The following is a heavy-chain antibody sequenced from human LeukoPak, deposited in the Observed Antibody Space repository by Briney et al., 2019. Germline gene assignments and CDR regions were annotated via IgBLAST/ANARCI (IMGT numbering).Heavy chain of an antibody. D-gene: IGHD5-12*01. J-gene: IGHJ4*02. V-gene: IGHV4-39*07. Sequence: SETLSLTCTVSGGSISSSSYYWGWIRQPPGKGLEWIGSIYYSGSTYYNPSLKSRVTISVDTSKNQFSLKLSSVTAADTAVYYCAREWAYSGYSTAFDYWGQGTLVTVSS. CDR1: GGSISSSSYY. CDR3: AREWAYSGYSTAFDY. CDR2: IYYSGST.